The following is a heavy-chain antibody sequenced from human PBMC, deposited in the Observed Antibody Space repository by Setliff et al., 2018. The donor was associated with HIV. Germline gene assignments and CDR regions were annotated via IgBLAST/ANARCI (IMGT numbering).Heavy chain of an antibody. D-gene: IGHD2-2*01. Sequence: GASVKVSCKASGYTFTTYAMIWVRQAPGQSLEWMGWINTGNGNTRYSQKFQGRVTITRDTSASTAYMELSSLTSEDTAVYYCARGGAREYQLLYNYFDPWGQGTLVTVSS. J-gene: IGHJ5*02. CDR3: ARGGAREYQLLYNYFDP. CDR1: GYTFTTYA. CDR2: INTGNGNT. V-gene: IGHV1-3*04.